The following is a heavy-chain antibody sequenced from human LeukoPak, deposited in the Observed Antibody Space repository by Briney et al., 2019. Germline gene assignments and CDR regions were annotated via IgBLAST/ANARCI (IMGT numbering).Heavy chain of an antibody. Sequence: PGGSLRLSCAASGFIFSSYDMHWVRQAPGKGLEWVAFIRYDGGNKYYADSVKGRITISRDNAKNTLYLQMNSLRAEDTAVYSCARGADGVSSNSRGWFDPWGQGTLVTVSS. V-gene: IGHV3-30*02. CDR2: IRYDGGNK. J-gene: IGHJ5*02. D-gene: IGHD2-15*01. CDR1: GFIFSSYD. CDR3: ARGADGVSSNSRGWFDP.